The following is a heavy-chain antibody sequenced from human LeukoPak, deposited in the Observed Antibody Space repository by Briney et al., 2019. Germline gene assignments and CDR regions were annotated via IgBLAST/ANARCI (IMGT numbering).Heavy chain of an antibody. D-gene: IGHD2-2*01. Sequence: GGSLRLSCAASGFTFSNFGMHWVRQAPGKGLEWVAVISYVGKVTFYADSVKGRFTISRDNSKDTLYLQMNSLRAEDTAVYYCAKDGGWGYCSSTSCSHDYWGQGTLVTVSS. CDR1: GFTFSNFG. J-gene: IGHJ4*02. CDR2: ISYVGKVT. V-gene: IGHV3-30*18. CDR3: AKDGGWGYCSSTSCSHDY.